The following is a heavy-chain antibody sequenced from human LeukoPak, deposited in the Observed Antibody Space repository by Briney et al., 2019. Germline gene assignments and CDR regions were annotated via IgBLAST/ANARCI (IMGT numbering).Heavy chain of an antibody. V-gene: IGHV3-7*01. CDR3: ARRRSFDWFADVYGMDV. D-gene: IGHD3-9*01. CDR2: IKQDGSEK. CDR1: GFTFSSYW. Sequence: GGSLRLSCAASGFTFSSYWMSWVRQAPGKGLEWVANIKQDGSEKYYVDSVKGRFTISRDNAKNSLYLQMNSLRAEGTAVYYCARRRSFDWFADVYGMDVWGQGTTVTVSS. J-gene: IGHJ6*02.